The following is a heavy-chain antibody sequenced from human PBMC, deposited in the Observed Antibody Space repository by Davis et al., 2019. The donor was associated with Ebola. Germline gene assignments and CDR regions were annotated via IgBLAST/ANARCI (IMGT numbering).Heavy chain of an antibody. CDR2: IYYSGKT. CDR1: GGSISTSSYY. CDR3: ARQLYNRSSADWFDP. D-gene: IGHD6-6*01. J-gene: IGHJ5*02. Sequence: MPGGSLRLSCTVSGGSISTSSYYWGWIRQPPGKGLEWIGSIYYSGKTYYNSSLKSRITISVDTSKNQFSLKLSSVTAADTAVYYCARQLYNRSSADWFDPWGQGTLVIVSS. V-gene: IGHV4-39*01.